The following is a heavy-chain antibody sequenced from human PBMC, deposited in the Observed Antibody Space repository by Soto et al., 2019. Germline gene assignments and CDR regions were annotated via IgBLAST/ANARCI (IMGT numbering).Heavy chain of an antibody. CDR3: ARVGETYWGGDCYRPLLSSNDY. CDR2: ISAYNGNT. Sequence: QVQLVQSGAEVKKPGASVKVSCKASGYTFTSYGISWVRQAPGQGLEWMGWISAYNGNTNYAQKLQGRVTMTTDTSMSTAYMELRSLRSDDTAVYYCARVGETYWGGDCYRPLLSSNDYWGQGTLVTVSS. V-gene: IGHV1-18*01. CDR1: GYTFTSYG. D-gene: IGHD2-21*02. J-gene: IGHJ4*02.